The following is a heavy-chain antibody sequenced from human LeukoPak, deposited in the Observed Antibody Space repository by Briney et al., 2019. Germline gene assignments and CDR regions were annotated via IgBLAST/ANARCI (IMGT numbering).Heavy chain of an antibody. D-gene: IGHD1-26*01. CDR1: GYTFTSYG. V-gene: IGHV1-18*01. Sequence: ASVKVSCKASGYTFTSYGISWVRQAPGQGLEWMGWISAYNGNTNYAQKLQGRVTMTTDTSTSTAYMELRSLRSDDTAVYYCARDRGAFSGSYDLDYWGQGTLVTASS. CDR3: ARDRGAFSGSYDLDY. J-gene: IGHJ4*02. CDR2: ISAYNGNT.